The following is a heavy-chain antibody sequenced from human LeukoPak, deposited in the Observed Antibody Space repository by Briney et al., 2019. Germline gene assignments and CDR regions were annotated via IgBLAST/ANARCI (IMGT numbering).Heavy chain of an antibody. V-gene: IGHV3-21*01. CDR3: ARPGVYYDSSGYGY. Sequence: AGGSLSLSCGASGFTFSSYSMNGVRRAPGKGREWVSSISSSSSSIYYAESVKGRFTISRDNAKNSLYLQMNSLRAEDTAVYYCARPGVYYDSSGYGYWGQGTLVTVSS. D-gene: IGHD3-22*01. CDR1: GFTFSSYS. CDR2: ISSSSSSI. J-gene: IGHJ4*02.